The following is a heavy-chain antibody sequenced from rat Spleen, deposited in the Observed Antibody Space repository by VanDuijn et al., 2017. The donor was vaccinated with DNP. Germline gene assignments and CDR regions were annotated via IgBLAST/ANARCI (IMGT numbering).Heavy chain of an antibody. Sequence: EVQLQESGPVLVKPSQSLSLTCSVTGYSITSNYWGWIRQFPCNKMEYIGHLSYRGLTTSNPSLKSRIPNTRNTSKNQVFLQLNSITTDATSTYYCARWFYYFDYWGQGVMVTVSA. CDR3: ARWFYYFDY. CDR2: LSYRGLT. V-gene: IGHV3-1*01. J-gene: IGHJ2*01. CDR1: GYSITSNY.